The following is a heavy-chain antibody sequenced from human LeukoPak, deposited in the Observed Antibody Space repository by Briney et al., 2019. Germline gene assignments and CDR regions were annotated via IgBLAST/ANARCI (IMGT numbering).Heavy chain of an antibody. D-gene: IGHD3-22*01. J-gene: IGHJ3*02. V-gene: IGHV1-69*13. Sequence: SVKVSCKASGGTFSSYAISWVRQAPGHGLEWMGGIIPIFGTANYAQKFQGRVTITADESTSTDYMVLSSLRSEDTAVYYCARGRGTMIVVTNYGSYDAFDIWGQGTMVTVSS. CDR1: GGTFSSYA. CDR2: IIPIFGTA. CDR3: ARGRGTMIVVTNYGSYDAFDI.